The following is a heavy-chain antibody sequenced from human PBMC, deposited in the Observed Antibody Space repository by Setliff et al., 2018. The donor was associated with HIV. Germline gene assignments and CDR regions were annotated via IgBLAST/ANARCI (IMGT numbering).Heavy chain of an antibody. CDR1: GFTFSSYS. Sequence: LRLSCAASGFTFSSYSMNWVRQAPGKGLEWVSYISSSSSTIYYADSVKGRFTISRDNAKNSLYLHMNSLRAEDTAVYYCARVPVMATITYWYFDLWGRGTLVTVSS. J-gene: IGHJ2*01. V-gene: IGHV3-48*01. D-gene: IGHD5-12*01. CDR2: ISSSSSTI. CDR3: ARVPVMATITYWYFDL.